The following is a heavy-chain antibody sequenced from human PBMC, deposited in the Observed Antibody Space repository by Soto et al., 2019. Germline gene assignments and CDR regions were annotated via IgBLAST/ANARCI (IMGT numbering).Heavy chain of an antibody. J-gene: IGHJ5*02. V-gene: IGHV1-8*02. D-gene: IGHD3-16*01. Sequence: VASVKVSCKTSGYTFNTYDIHWVRQASGQGLEWVGWMNPNSGDTGYAQKFQGRVTMTRDTSIKTANMELSSLSSEDTAIYYCAVTYFGYTWGQYHYSWGQGTPVTVSS. CDR3: AVTYFGYTWGQYHYS. CDR1: GYTFNTYD. CDR2: MNPNSGDT.